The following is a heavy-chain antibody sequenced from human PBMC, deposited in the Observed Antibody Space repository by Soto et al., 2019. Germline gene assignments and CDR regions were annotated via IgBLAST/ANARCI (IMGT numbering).Heavy chain of an antibody. CDR3: AKDRSGFYYYGMDV. CDR2: ISGSGVST. Sequence: PGGSLRLSCGASGFTFSSYAMSWVRQAPGKGLEWVSAISGSGVSTYYANSGKGRFTISTDNSKNTLYLQMNSLSAEDTAVYYCAKDRSGFYYYGMDVWGQGTTVTVSS. J-gene: IGHJ6*02. CDR1: GFTFSSYA. V-gene: IGHV3-23*01.